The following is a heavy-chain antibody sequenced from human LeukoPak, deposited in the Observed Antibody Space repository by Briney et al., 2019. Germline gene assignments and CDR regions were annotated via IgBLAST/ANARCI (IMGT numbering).Heavy chain of an antibody. J-gene: IGHJ4*02. V-gene: IGHV4-59*01. D-gene: IGHD6-19*01. Sequence: SETLSLTCTVSADSISNYYWTWLRQPPGTGLEWLGYIYNSGSTNYNTSLKSRVTISMDTSKNQFSLKLSSVTAADTAVYYCAAEFSNEQWLDWDYWGQGTLVTVSS. CDR2: IYNSGST. CDR3: AAEFSNEQWLDWDY. CDR1: ADSISNYY.